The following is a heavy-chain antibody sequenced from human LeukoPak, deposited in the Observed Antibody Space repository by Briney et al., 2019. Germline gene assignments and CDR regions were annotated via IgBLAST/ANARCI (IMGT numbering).Heavy chain of an antibody. CDR3: AKERRDGYPDLDY. Sequence: GGSLRLSCVASGFTLSSYGMHWVRQAPGKGLEWVAMMSYDGNGEYYVDSVKGRFTISRDNSKNTVYLQMNSLRAEDTAVYYCAKERRDGYPDLDYWGQGTLVTVSS. CDR1: GFTLSSYG. J-gene: IGHJ4*02. D-gene: IGHD6-25*01. V-gene: IGHV3-30*18. CDR2: MSYDGNGE.